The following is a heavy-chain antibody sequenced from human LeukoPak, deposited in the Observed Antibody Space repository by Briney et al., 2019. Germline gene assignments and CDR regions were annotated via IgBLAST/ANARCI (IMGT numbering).Heavy chain of an antibody. CDR2: INHSGST. Sequence: PSETLSLTCTVSGGSISSYYWSWIRQPPGKGLEWIGEINHSGSTNYNPSLKSRVTISVDTSKNQFSLKLSSVTAADTAVYYCARGPLYSSSWLDYYYYGMDVWGQGTTVTVSS. CDR3: ARGPLYSSSWLDYYYYGMDV. J-gene: IGHJ6*02. CDR1: GGSISSYY. V-gene: IGHV4-34*01. D-gene: IGHD6-13*01.